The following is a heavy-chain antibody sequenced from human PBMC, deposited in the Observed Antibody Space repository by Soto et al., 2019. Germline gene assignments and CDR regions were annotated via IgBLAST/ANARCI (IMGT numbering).Heavy chain of an antibody. J-gene: IGHJ4*02. CDR2: INHRGSA. D-gene: IGHD6-13*01. V-gene: IGHV4-4*02. CDR3: ARYNAASGTYYFDF. CDR1: GASVSSTYW. Sequence: PSETLSLTCAVSGASVSSTYWWSWVRKPPGKGPEWIGEINHRGSANYNPSLKSRVTISVDISKSQFSLRLTSVTTADTAVYYCARYNAASGTYYFDFWGQGALVTVSS.